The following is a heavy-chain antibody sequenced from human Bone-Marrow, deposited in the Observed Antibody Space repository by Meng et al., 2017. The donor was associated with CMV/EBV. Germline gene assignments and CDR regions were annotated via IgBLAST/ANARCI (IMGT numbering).Heavy chain of an antibody. V-gene: IGHV1-18*01. D-gene: IGHD6-19*01. Sequence: ASVKVSCKASGYTFTSYGISWVRQAPGQGLEWMGWISAYNGNTNYAQKLQGRVTMTTDTSISTAYMELSRLRSDDTAVYYCARGGKGLGIAVAGLDYWGQGTLVTVSS. CDR3: ARGGKGLGIAVAGLDY. CDR1: GYTFTSYG. J-gene: IGHJ4*02. CDR2: ISAYNGNT.